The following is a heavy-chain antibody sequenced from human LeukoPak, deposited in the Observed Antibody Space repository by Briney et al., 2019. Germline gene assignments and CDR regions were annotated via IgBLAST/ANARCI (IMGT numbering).Heavy chain of an antibody. J-gene: IGHJ3*02. D-gene: IGHD3-10*01. CDR1: GISVSTSVVS. CDR3: ALLVAVCGSGNNALYS. V-gene: IGHV2-5*01. Sequence: SRPRLFTPTEIHTLTPTPLGISVSTSVVSVCWIRQHPAKALVWHAPHNWPDDKRYSPSLKSTLTITKDPTNIQVVSTMTDMEPVDTATYCCALLVAVCGSGNNALYSWGQGTLVTVSS. CDR2: HNWPDDK.